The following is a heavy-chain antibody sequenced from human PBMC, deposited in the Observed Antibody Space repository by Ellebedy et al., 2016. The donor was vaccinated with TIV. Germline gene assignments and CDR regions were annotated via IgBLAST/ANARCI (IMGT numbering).Heavy chain of an antibody. CDR2: IKQDGSET. CDR1: GFSITHYW. J-gene: IGHJ4*02. CDR3: ARGSGWVLDS. Sequence: GESLKISXVASGFSITHYWMSWARQAPGTGPECVAIIKQDGSETHYLDSERGRFAISRDNARNSVHLQMNSLRAEDTAVYYCARGSGWVLDSWGQGTLVTVSS. D-gene: IGHD6-19*01. V-gene: IGHV3-7*04.